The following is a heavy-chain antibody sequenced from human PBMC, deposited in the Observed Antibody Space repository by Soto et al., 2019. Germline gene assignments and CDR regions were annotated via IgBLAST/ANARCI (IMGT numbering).Heavy chain of an antibody. CDR1: GGTFSSYA. V-gene: IGHV1-69*12. D-gene: IGHD6-13*01. J-gene: IGHJ6*02. CDR3: AREVAAAGTPKTRYYYYGMDV. Sequence: QVQLVQSAAEVKKPASSVMVSCKASGGTFSSYAISWVRQAPGQGLEWMGGIIPIFGTANYAQKFQGRVTITADESTSTAYMKLSSLRSEDTAVYYCAREVAAAGTPKTRYYYYGMDVWGQGTTVTVSS. CDR2: IIPIFGTA.